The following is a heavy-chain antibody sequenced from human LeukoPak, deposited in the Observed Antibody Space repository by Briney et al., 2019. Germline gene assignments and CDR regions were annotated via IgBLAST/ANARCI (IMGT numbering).Heavy chain of an antibody. D-gene: IGHD3-10*01. J-gene: IGHJ4*02. CDR3: ARLPWKFGEFSY. CDR2: INSDGSST. V-gene: IGHV3-74*01. Sequence: PGGSLRLSCAASGFTFSNYWMHWVRQAPGKGLVWVSRINSDGSSTTSADSVKGRFTISRDNAKNTLYLQMNSLRAEDTAVYYCARLPWKFGEFSYWGQGTLVTVSS. CDR1: GFTFSNYW.